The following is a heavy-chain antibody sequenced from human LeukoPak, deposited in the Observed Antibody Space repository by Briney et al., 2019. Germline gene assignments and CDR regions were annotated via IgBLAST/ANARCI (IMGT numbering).Heavy chain of an antibody. J-gene: IGHJ4*02. CDR3: ATIPAASGFYFDY. CDR2: ISSTSSTI. V-gene: IGHV3-11*01. CDR1: GFTFSDYY. D-gene: IGHD6-13*01. Sequence: GGSLRLSCATSGFTFSDYYIGWIRQAPGKGLDWVSYISSTSSTIYYTDSVKGRFSISRDNAKKSLYLEMNSLRAEDTAVYFCATIPAASGFYFDYWGQGTLVTVSS.